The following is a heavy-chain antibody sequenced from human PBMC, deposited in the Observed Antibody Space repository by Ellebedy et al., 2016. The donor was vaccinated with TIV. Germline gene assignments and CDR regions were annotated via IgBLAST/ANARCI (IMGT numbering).Heavy chain of an antibody. Sequence: AASVKVSCKASGCTFSSYAISWVRQAPGQGLEWMGGIIPIFGTANYAQKFQGRVTITADESTSTAYMELRSLRSDDTAVYYCARDRYFGYWGQGTLVTVSS. J-gene: IGHJ4*02. V-gene: IGHV1-69*13. CDR2: IIPIFGTA. CDR1: GCTFSSYA. CDR3: ARDRYFGY. D-gene: IGHD2-15*01.